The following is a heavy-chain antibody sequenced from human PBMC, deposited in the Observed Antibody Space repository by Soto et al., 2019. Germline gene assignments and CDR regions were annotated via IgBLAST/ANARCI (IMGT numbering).Heavy chain of an antibody. Sequence: PSETLSLTCTVSGFSISSGDYYWSWIRQPPGKGLEWIGNIHYNGNTKYNPSLKSRATMSVDTSKNQFSLKLISVTAADTAKYFCAREGNLGRWLQPLDFWGQGTLVTVSS. J-gene: IGHJ4*02. CDR1: GFSISSGDYY. CDR2: IHYNGNT. V-gene: IGHV4-61*08. D-gene: IGHD5-12*01. CDR3: AREGNLGRWLQPLDF.